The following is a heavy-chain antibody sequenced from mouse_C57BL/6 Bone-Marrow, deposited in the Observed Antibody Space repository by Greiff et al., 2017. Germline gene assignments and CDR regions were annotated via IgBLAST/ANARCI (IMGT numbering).Heavy chain of an antibody. CDR1: GFTFTDYY. D-gene: IGHD1-1*01. J-gene: IGHJ4*01. CDR3: ARYRTSYGSRGYYAMDY. Sequence: EVKLMESGGGLVQPGGSLSLSCAASGFTFTDYYMSWVRQPPGKALEWLGFIRNKANGYTTEYSASVKGRFTISRDNSQSILYLQMNALRAEDSATYYCARYRTSYGSRGYYAMDYWGQGTSVTVSS. CDR2: IRNKANGYTT. V-gene: IGHV7-3*01.